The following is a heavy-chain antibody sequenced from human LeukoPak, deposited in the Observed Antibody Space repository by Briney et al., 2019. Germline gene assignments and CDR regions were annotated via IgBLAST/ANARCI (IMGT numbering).Heavy chain of an antibody. CDR2: IYSGGST. V-gene: IGHV3-53*01. CDR3: ARVASGSYYPHYYYYYYMDA. CDR1: GFTVSSNY. D-gene: IGHD3-10*01. J-gene: IGHJ6*03. Sequence: GGSLRLSCAASGFTVSSNYMSWVRQAPGKGLEWVSVIYSGGSTYYADSVKGRFTISRDNSKNTLYLQMNSLRAEDTAVYYCARVASGSYYPHYYYYYYMDAWGKGTTVTVSS.